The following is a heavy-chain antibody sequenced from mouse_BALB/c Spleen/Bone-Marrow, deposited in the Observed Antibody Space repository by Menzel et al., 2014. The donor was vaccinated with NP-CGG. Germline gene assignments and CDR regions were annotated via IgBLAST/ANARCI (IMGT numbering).Heavy chain of an antibody. CDR2: IRNKANGYTT. V-gene: IGHV7-3*02. Sequence: EVKLMASGGGLEQPGGSLRLSCATSGFTFTDYYVNWVRQPPGKALECLGFIRNKANGYTTEYSASVKGRFTISRDNSQSILYLQMNTLRAEDSATYYCAREKGSVVFDYWGQGTTLTVSS. D-gene: IGHD1-3*01. CDR3: AREKGSVVFDY. J-gene: IGHJ2*01. CDR1: GFTFTDYY.